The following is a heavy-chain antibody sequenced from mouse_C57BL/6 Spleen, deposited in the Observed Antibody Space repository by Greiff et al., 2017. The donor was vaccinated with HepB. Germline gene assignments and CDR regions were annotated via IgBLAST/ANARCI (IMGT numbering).Heavy chain of an antibody. CDR3: AREGDYGNYYYAMDY. V-gene: IGHV1-82*01. CDR1: GYAFSSSW. CDR2: IYPGDGDT. J-gene: IGHJ4*01. Sequence: QVQLQQSGPELVKPGASVKISCKASGYAFSSSWMNWVKQRPGKGLEWIGRIYPGDGDTNYNGKFKGKATLTADKSSSTAYMQLSSLTSEDSAVYFCAREGDYGNYYYAMDYWGQGTSVTVSS. D-gene: IGHD2-1*01.